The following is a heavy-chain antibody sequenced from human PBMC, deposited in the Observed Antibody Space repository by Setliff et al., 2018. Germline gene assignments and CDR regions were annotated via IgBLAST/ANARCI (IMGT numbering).Heavy chain of an antibody. CDR2: FIPILGAT. D-gene: IGHD3-16*01. CDR1: GGTFSSSG. J-gene: IGHJ5*01. CDR3: ARELRSPYWHLDS. Sequence: RASVKVSCKSSGGTFSSSGITWVRQAPGQGLQWLGRFIPILGATNYAQNFQGRVTITAEESTSTGYMELRSLRSDDTAVYYCARELRSPYWHLDSWGQGTQVTVSS. V-gene: IGHV1-69*13.